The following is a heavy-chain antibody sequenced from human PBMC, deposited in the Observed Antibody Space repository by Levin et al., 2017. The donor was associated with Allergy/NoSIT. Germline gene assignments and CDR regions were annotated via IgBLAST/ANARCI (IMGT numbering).Heavy chain of an antibody. CDR2: IYYSGTT. CDR3: ARMGDTAMVDPFDY. CDR1: GGSISNYY. V-gene: IGHV4-59*01. J-gene: IGHJ4*02. Sequence: LSQTLSLTCPVSGGSISNYYWSWIRQPPGKGLEWIGYIYYSGTTNYNPSLKSRVTISVDTSKSQFSLKLTSVTAADTAIYYCARMGDTAMVDPFDYWGQGTLVTVSS. D-gene: IGHD5-18*01.